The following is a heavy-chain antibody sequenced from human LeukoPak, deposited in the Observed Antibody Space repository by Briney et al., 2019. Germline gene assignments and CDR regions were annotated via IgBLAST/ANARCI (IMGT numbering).Heavy chain of an antibody. V-gene: IGHV3-30*18. Sequence: GGSLRLSCAASGFTFSSYGMHWVRQAPGKGLEWVAVISYDGSNKYYADSVKGRFTISRDNSKNTLYLQMSSLRAEDTAVYYCAKDGNRGKRVGATIDYWGQGTLVTVSS. D-gene: IGHD1-26*01. J-gene: IGHJ4*02. CDR1: GFTFSSYG. CDR2: ISYDGSNK. CDR3: AKDGNRGKRVGATIDY.